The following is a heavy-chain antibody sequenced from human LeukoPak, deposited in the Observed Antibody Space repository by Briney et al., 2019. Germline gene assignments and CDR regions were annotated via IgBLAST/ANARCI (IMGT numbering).Heavy chain of an antibody. CDR1: GFIFSNYG. CDR2: LRYDGSHK. V-gene: IGHV3-30*02. D-gene: IGHD3-10*01. CDR3: AKDLLKEGSYGSGIDWFDP. J-gene: IGHJ5*02. Sequence: GGSLRLSCAASGFIFSNYGMHWVRQAPGKGLEWLSFLRYDGSHKHYADSVKGRFTISRENSKKTLYLQMNSLRPEDTAMYYCAKDLLKEGSYGSGIDWFDPWGQGAQVTVSS.